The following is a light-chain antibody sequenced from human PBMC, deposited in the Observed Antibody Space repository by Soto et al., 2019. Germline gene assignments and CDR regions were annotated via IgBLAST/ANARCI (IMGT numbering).Light chain of an antibody. CDR2: AAS. CDR1: QGISSW. J-gene: IGKJ1*01. CDR3: QQANSFPWT. V-gene: IGKV1-12*01. Sequence: DIQMTQSPSSVSASVGDRVTMTCRASQGISSWLVWYQQKPGKAPKLLIYAASSLQSGVPSRFSGSGSGTDFTLTISGLQPEDLATYHCQQANSFPWTFGQGTKWISN.